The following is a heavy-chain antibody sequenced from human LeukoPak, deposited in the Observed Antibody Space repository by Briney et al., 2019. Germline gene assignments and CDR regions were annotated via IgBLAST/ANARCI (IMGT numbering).Heavy chain of an antibody. J-gene: IGHJ4*02. Sequence: SETLSLTCTVSGGSISNNNYYWGWIRQPPGKGLEWIGSIYYSGSTYYAPALKSRVTISVDTSKNQFSLKLRSMTAADTAAYYCTRLDWGSRGSGSFDYWGQGSLVIVSS. D-gene: IGHD7-27*01. CDR1: GGSISNNNYY. CDR3: TRLDWGSRGSGSFDY. CDR2: IYYSGST. V-gene: IGHV4-39*01.